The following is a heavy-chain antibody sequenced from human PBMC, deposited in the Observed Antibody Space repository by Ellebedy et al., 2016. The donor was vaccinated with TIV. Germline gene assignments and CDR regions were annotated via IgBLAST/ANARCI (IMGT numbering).Heavy chain of an antibody. J-gene: IGHJ4*02. D-gene: IGHD3-22*01. CDR2: ISYDGSNK. CDR3: AGEEPYYYDSSGYRNGLAY. Sequence: PGGSLRLSCAASGFTFSSYAMHWVRQAPGQGLEWVAVISYDGSNKYYADFVKGRFTISRDNSKNTQYLQMNSLRAEDTAVYYCAGEEPYYYDSSGYRNGLAYWGQGTLVTVSS. V-gene: IGHV3-30-3*01. CDR1: GFTFSSYA.